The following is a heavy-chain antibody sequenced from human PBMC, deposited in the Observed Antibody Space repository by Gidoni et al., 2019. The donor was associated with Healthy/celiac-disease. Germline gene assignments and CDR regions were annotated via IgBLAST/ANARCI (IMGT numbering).Heavy chain of an antibody. D-gene: IGHD2-21*01. CDR3: ARNIVVAARFDY. CDR1: GGSISSSSYY. J-gene: IGHJ4*02. Sequence: QLQLQESGPGLVKPSETLSLTCTVSGGSISSSSYYWGWIRQPPGKGLEWIGSIYYSGSTYYNPSLKSRVTISVDTSKNQFSLKLSSVTAADTAVYYCARNIVVAARFDYWGQGTLVTVSS. CDR2: IYYSGST. V-gene: IGHV4-39*01.